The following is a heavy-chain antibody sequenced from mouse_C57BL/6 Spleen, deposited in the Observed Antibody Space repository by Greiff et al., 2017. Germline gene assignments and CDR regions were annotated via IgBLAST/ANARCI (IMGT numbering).Heavy chain of an antibody. CDR2: IYPSDSET. V-gene: IGHV1-61*01. J-gene: IGHJ4*01. CDR1: GYTFTSYW. CDR3: ARSVAYYSNARAMDY. D-gene: IGHD2-5*01. Sequence: QVQLQQPGAELVRPGSSVKLSCEASGYTFTSYWMDWVQQRPGQGLEWIGNIYPSDSETHYTQKFKDKATLTVDKSTSTVYMQLSSLTSEDSAVYYCARSVAYYSNARAMDYWGQGTSVTVSS.